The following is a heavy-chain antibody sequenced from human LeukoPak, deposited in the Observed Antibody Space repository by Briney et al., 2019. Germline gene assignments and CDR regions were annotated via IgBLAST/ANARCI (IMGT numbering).Heavy chain of an antibody. J-gene: IGHJ3*02. CDR1: GFTFSSYE. Sequence: GGSLRLSCAVSGFTFSSYEMNWVRQAPGKGLEWVSYISSSGSTIYYADSVKGRFTISRDNAKKSLYLQMNSLRAEDTAVYYCARGDSSGYLAFDIWGQGTMVTVSS. D-gene: IGHD3-22*01. V-gene: IGHV3-48*03. CDR3: ARGDSSGYLAFDI. CDR2: ISSSGSTI.